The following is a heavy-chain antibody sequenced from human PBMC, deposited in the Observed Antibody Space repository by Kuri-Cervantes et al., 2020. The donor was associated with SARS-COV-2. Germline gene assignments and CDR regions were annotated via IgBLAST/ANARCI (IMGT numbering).Heavy chain of an antibody. J-gene: IGHJ3*02. Sequence: ESLKISCTVSGGSISSYYWSWIRQPPGKGLEWIGYIYYSGSTNYNPSLKSRVTISVDTSKNQFSLKLSSVTAADTAVYYCARGGFLTGYRGTRGAFDIWGQGTMVTVSS. D-gene: IGHD3-9*01. CDR1: GGSISSYY. CDR3: ARGGFLTGYRGTRGAFDI. CDR2: IYYSGST. V-gene: IGHV4-59*12.